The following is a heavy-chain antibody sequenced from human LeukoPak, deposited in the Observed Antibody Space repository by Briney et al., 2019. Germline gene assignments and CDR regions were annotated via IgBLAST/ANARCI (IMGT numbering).Heavy chain of an antibody. J-gene: IGHJ3*02. CDR1: GFTFSSYA. CDR2: ISGGGST. D-gene: IGHD3-22*01. Sequence: GGSLRLSCAASGFTFSSYAMSWVRQAPGKGLEWVSAISGGGSTYYADSVKGRFIISRDNSKNTVYLQLNSLRAEDTAVYYCAKGGDTIGSIRSPFDIWGQGTMVTVSS. V-gene: IGHV3-23*01. CDR3: AKGGDTIGSIRSPFDI.